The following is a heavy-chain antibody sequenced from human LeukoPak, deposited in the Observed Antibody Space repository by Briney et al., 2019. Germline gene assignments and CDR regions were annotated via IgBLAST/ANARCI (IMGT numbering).Heavy chain of an antibody. CDR3: ARDDGSSGVDY. CDR2: IYYSGST. Sequence: SETLSLTCTVSGGSISSYYWSWIRQPPGKGLEWIGYIYYSGSTNYNPSLKSRVTISLDRSKNQFSLNLSSVTAADTAVYYCARDDGSSGVDYWGQGTLVTVSS. CDR1: GGSISSYY. J-gene: IGHJ4*02. V-gene: IGHV4-59*12. D-gene: IGHD1-26*01.